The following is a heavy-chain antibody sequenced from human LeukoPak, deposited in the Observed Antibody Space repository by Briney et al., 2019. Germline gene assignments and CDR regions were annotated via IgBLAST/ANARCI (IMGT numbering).Heavy chain of an antibody. J-gene: IGHJ4*02. D-gene: IGHD4-17*01. CDR1: GGSISSGGYS. Sequence: SETLSLTCAVSGGSISSGGYSWSWIRQPPGKGLEWIGYIRYIGSTYYNPSLKSRVTMSMDTSTNQFSLNLSSVTAADTAVYYCARDQGSGDANFDYWGQGTLVTVSS. CDR2: IRYIGST. V-gene: IGHV4-30-4*07. CDR3: ARDQGSGDANFDY.